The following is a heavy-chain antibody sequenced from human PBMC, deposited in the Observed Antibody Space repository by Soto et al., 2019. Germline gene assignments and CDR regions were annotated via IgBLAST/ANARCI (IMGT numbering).Heavy chain of an antibody. J-gene: IGHJ1*01. Sequence: EVQLVESGGGLVQPGGSLRLSCAASGFRFTSSWMSWVRQAPGKGLEWVAHINQNGGQKYYVDSAKGRFNISRDNAKTSLYLQMNSLRVEDTAVFYCVTWADAADEDYFHHWGQGTLVTVSS. CDR2: INQNGGQK. D-gene: IGHD3-16*01. CDR1: GFRFTSSW. CDR3: VTWADAADEDYFHH. V-gene: IGHV3-7*01.